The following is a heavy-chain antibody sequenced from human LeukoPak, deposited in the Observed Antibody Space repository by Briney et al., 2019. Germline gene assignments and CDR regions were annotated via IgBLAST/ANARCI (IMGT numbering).Heavy chain of an antibody. CDR3: ARHESYSSSWYFDY. V-gene: IGHV4-34*01. CDR2: INHSGST. Sequence: SETLSLTCAVYGGSFSGYYWSWIRQPPGKGLEWIGEINHSGSTNYNPSLKSRVTISVDTSKNQFSLKLSSVTAADTAVYYCARHESYSSSWYFDYWGQGTLVTVSS. D-gene: IGHD6-13*01. J-gene: IGHJ4*02. CDR1: GGSFSGYY.